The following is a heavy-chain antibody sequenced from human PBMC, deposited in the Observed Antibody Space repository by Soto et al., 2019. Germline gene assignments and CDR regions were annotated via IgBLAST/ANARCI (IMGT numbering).Heavy chain of an antibody. J-gene: IGHJ4*02. CDR1: GFTFSSYA. V-gene: IGHV3-23*01. Sequence: EVQLLESGGGLVQPGGSLRLSCAASGFTFSSYAMSWVRQAPGKGLEWVSAISGSGGSTYYADSVTGRFTISRDNTKNTLYLHMNSLRAADTSVYYCATQRRYSYGHPFDSWGQGTLLTVSS. CDR2: ISGSGGST. CDR3: ATQRRYSYGHPFDS. D-gene: IGHD5-18*01.